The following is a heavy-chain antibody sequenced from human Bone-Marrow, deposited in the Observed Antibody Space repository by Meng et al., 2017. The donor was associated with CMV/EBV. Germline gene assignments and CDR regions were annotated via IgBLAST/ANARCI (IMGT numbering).Heavy chain of an antibody. V-gene: IGHV4-4*07. D-gene: IGHD3-3*01. J-gene: IGHJ4*02. CDR3: ARDYYDFWSGYYKSGGYDY. CDR2: IYTSGST. CDR1: SISSSY. Sequence: SISSSYWSWIRQPAGKGLEWIGRIYTSGSTNYNPSLKSRVTMSVDTSKNQFSLKLSSVTAADTAVYYCARDYYDFWSGYYKSGGYDYWGQGTLVTVSS.